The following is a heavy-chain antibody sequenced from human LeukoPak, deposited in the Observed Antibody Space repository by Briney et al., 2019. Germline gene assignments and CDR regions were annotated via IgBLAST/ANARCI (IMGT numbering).Heavy chain of an antibody. J-gene: IGHJ5*02. Sequence: SETLSLTCTVSGGSISSYYWSWIRQPPGQGLEWIGYIYYSGSTNYNPSLNSRVTISVDTSKNQFSLKLSSVTAADTAVYYCARVPEEYSSSWFDPWGQGTLVTVSS. D-gene: IGHD6-6*01. V-gene: IGHV4-59*01. CDR3: ARVPEEYSSSWFDP. CDR2: IYYSGST. CDR1: GGSISSYY.